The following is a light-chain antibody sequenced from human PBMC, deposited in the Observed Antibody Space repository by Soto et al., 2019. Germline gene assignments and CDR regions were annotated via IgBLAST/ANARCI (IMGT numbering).Light chain of an antibody. CDR2: GAS. CDR1: QSVSSSY. CDR3: QQYGSSSYT. J-gene: IGKJ2*01. V-gene: IGKV3-20*01. Sequence: EIVLTQSPGTLSLSPGERATLSGRASQSVSSSYFAWYQQKPGQAPRLLIYGASSRATGIPDRFSGSGSGTDFTLTISRLEPEDCAVYYCQQYGSSSYTFGQGTKLEIK.